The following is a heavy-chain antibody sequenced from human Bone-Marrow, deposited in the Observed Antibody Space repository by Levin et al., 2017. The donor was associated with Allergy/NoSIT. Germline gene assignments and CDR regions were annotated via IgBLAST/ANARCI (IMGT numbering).Heavy chain of an antibody. Sequence: PGGSLRLSCAASGFTFSNSWMSLVRQAPGKGLEWVANIKEDGSEKYYVDSVKGRFTISRDNAKNSLYVQMNSLRAEDTAVYYCARDQFRRATIGARWFDPWGQGTLVTVSS. J-gene: IGHJ5*02. D-gene: IGHD5-24*01. CDR3: ARDQFRRATIGARWFDP. CDR2: IKEDGSEK. CDR1: GFTFSNSW. V-gene: IGHV3-7*01.